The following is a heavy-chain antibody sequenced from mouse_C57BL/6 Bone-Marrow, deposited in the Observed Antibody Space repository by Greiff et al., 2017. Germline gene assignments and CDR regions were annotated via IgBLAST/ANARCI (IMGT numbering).Heavy chain of an antibody. CDR1: GYAFTNYL. J-gene: IGHJ2*01. D-gene: IGHD1-1*01. CDR3: EKNYGSSYYFDY. CDR2: INPGSGGT. Sequence: QVQLKESGAELVRPGTSVKVSCKASGYAFTNYLIEWVKQRPGQGLEWIGVINPGSGGTNYNDKFKGKATLTADKSSSTAYMQLSSLTSEDSAVYFCEKNYGSSYYFDYWGQGTTLTVSS. V-gene: IGHV1-54*01.